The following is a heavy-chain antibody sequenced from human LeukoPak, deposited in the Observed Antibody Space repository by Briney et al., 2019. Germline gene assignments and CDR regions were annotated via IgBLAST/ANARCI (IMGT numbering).Heavy chain of an antibody. CDR2: IYPGDSDT. CDR3: ARQGVDTAMIYYYYYMDV. CDR1: GYSFTSYW. V-gene: IGHV5-51*01. Sequence: GESLKISCKGSGYSFTSYWIGWVRQMPGKGLEWMGIIYPGDSDTRYSPSFQGQVTISADKSISTAYLQWSSLKASDTAMYYCARQGVDTAMIYYYYYMDVWGKGTTVTVSS. J-gene: IGHJ6*03. D-gene: IGHD5-18*01.